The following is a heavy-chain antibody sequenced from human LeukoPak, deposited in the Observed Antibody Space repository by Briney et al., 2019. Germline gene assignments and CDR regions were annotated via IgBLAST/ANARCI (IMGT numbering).Heavy chain of an antibody. CDR2: ISAYNGNT. CDR3: ARVADPYSGSHFDY. D-gene: IGHD1-26*01. V-gene: IGHV1-18*01. Sequence: GASVKVSCKASGYTFTSYGISWVRQAPGQGLEWMGWISAYNGNTSYAQKLQGRVTMTTDTSTSTAYMELRSLRSDDTAVYYCARVADPYSGSHFDYWGQGTLVTVSS. CDR1: GYTFTSYG. J-gene: IGHJ4*02.